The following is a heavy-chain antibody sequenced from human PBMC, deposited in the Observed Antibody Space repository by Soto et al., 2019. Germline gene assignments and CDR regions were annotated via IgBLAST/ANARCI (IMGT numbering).Heavy chain of an antibody. V-gene: IGHV1-69*01. D-gene: IGHD2-15*01. CDR1: GGTFSSYA. J-gene: IGHJ1*01. Sequence: QVQLVQSGAEVKKPGSSVKVSCKASGGTFSSYAISWVRQAPGQGLEWMAGIIPIFGTANYAQKFQGRVTITADESTSTAYMELRSLRSEDTAVYYCARDLYCSGGSCPRHFQHWGQGTLVTVSS. CDR3: ARDLYCSGGSCPRHFQH. CDR2: IIPIFGTA.